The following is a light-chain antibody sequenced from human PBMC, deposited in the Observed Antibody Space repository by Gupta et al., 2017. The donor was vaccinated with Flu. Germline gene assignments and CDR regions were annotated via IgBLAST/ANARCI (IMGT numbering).Light chain of an antibody. V-gene: IGLV3-21*02. Sequence: SYVLTQPPSVSVAPGQTARITCGGNNIGSKSVHWYQQRPGQAPVLVVYDDRDRPSGIPERFSGSHSRNTATLTISRVEVGDEADYHCQVWDSGSDHPGVFGGGTKLTVL. J-gene: IGLJ2*01. CDR3: QVWDSGSDHPGV. CDR1: NIGSKS. CDR2: DDR.